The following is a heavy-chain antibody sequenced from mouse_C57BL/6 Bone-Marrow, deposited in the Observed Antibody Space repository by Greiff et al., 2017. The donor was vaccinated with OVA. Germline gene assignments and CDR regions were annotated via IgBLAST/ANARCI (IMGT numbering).Heavy chain of an antibody. CDR3: ARFYYYGSSSYFDY. CDR1: GFTFTDYY. D-gene: IGHD1-1*01. V-gene: IGHV7-3*01. Sequence: EVKLMESGGGLVQPGGSLSLSCAASGFTFTDYYMSWVRQPPGKALEWLGFIRNKANGYTTEYSASVKGRFTISRVNSQSFLSLQMNALIAEDSATYYFARFYYYGSSSYFDYWGQGTTLTVSS. CDR2: IRNKANGYTT. J-gene: IGHJ2*01.